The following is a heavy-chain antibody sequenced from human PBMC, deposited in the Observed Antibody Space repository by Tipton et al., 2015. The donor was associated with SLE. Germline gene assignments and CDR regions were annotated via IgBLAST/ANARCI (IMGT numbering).Heavy chain of an antibody. V-gene: IGHV4-4*07. D-gene: IGHD6-13*01. Sequence: TLSLTCTVSGGPISSYYWSWIRQPAGGGLEWIGRIYNSGSTNYNPSLMSRVTMSVDTSKNQFSLRLRSATAADTAFYYCARGYSSSWYREFFDIWGRGTLVTVSS. J-gene: IGHJ2*01. CDR2: IYNSGST. CDR3: ARGYSSSWYREFFDI. CDR1: GGPISSYY.